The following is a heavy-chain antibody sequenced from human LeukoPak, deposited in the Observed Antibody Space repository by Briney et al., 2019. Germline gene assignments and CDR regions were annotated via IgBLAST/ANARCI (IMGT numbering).Heavy chain of an antibody. V-gene: IGHV4-59*11. Sequence: AETLSLTCTVSGGSISSHYWSWIRQPPGKGLEWIGYIYYSGSTNYNPSLKSRVTMSVDTSKNQFSLKLSSVTAADTGVYYCARGYCSDGSCYPWDYWGQGTLVTVSS. CDR1: GGSISSHY. D-gene: IGHD2-15*01. CDR3: ARGYCSDGSCYPWDY. J-gene: IGHJ4*02. CDR2: IYYSGST.